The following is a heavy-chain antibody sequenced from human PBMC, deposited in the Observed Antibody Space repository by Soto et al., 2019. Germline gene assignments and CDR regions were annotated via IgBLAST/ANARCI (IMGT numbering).Heavy chain of an antibody. CDR1: GGTFSSYT. Sequence: GGSVKVSCKASGGTFSSYTISWVRQAPGQGLEWMGRIIPILGIANYAQKFQGRVTITADKSTSTAYMELSSLRSEDTAVYYCARDLGDNWFDPWGQGTLVTVSS. CDR2: IIPILGIA. D-gene: IGHD3-10*01. J-gene: IGHJ5*02. CDR3: ARDLGDNWFDP. V-gene: IGHV1-69*04.